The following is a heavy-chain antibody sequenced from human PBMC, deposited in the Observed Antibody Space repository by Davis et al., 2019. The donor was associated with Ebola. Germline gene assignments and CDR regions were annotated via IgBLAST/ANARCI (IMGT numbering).Heavy chain of an antibody. CDR2: ISSSSSYI. J-gene: IGHJ4*02. V-gene: IGHV3-21*01. CDR1: GFTFSSYS. Sequence: PGGSLRLSCAASGFTFSSYSMNWVRQAPGKGLEWVSSISSSSSYIYYADSVKGRFTISRDNAKNSLYLQMNSLRAEDTAVYYCARESPHDFWSGYYPLGYWGQGTLVTVSS. CDR3: ARESPHDFWSGYYPLGY. D-gene: IGHD3-3*01.